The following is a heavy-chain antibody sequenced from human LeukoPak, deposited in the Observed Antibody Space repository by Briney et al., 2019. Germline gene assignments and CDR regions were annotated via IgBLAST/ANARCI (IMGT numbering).Heavy chain of an antibody. CDR3: ALRGVAARSRFDY. J-gene: IGHJ4*02. V-gene: IGHV4-34*01. Sequence: SETLSLTCAVYGGSFSGDYWSWIRQPPGKGLEWIGEINHSGSTNYNPSLKSRVTISVDTSKNQFSLKLSSVTAADTAVYYCALRGVAARSRFDYWGQGTLVTVSS. CDR2: INHSGST. D-gene: IGHD6-6*01. CDR1: GGSFSGDY.